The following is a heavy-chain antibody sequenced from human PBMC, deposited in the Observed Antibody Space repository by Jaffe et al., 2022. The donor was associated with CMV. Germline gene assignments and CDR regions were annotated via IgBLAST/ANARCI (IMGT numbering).Heavy chain of an antibody. D-gene: IGHD3-10*01. Sequence: QVELQESGPGLVKPSQTLSLTCIVSGGSVSGFHWSWLRQSAAKGLEWIGRIYSSGTTNYNPSLKSRVAMSVDTSKNQFSLNLSSVIAADTAVYYCARGPDRGYYYYGLDVWGQGTTVTVS. J-gene: IGHJ6*02. CDR2: IYSSGTT. V-gene: IGHV4-4*07. CDR3: ARGPDRGYYYYGLDV. CDR1: GGSVSGFH.